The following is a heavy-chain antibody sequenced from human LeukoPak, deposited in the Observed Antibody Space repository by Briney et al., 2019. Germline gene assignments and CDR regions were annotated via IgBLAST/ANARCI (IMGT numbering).Heavy chain of an antibody. V-gene: IGHV1-18*01. Sequence: ASVKVSCKASGYTFTNYGISWVRQAPGQGLEWMGWISAYNGNTKYAQKLQGRVTMTTDTSTSTAYTELRSLRSDDTAVYYCARRSFYDFWSGYIDYWGQGTLVTVSS. D-gene: IGHD3-3*01. CDR2: ISAYNGNT. CDR3: ARRSFYDFWSGYIDY. J-gene: IGHJ4*02. CDR1: GYTFTNYG.